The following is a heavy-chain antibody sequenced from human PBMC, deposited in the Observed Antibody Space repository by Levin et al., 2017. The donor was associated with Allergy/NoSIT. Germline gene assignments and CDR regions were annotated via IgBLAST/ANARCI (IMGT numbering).Heavy chain of an antibody. Sequence: GGSLRLSCAASGFTFSSSAMSWVRQAPGKGLEWVSTISGSGGSPYYADSVKGRFTISRDNSKNTLYLQMNSLRAEDTAVYYCAKAGHWSYYFDYWGQGTLVTVSS. D-gene: IGHD1-1*01. CDR2: ISGSGGSP. V-gene: IGHV3-23*01. CDR3: AKAGHWSYYFDY. CDR1: GFTFSSSA. J-gene: IGHJ4*02.